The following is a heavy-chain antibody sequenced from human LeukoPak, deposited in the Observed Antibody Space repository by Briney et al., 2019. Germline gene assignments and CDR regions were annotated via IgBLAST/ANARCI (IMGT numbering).Heavy chain of an antibody. CDR2: IKQDGSEK. CDR3: AREWGRGDFWSYYYYYHYMDV. CDR1: GFTFSSYG. J-gene: IGHJ6*03. D-gene: IGHD3-3*01. V-gene: IGHV3-7*01. Sequence: GGSLRLSCAASGFTFSSYGMHWVRQAPGKGLEWVANIKQDGSEKYYVDSVKGRFTISRDNAKNSLYLQMNSLRAEDTAVYYCAREWGRGDFWSYYYYYHYMDVWGKGTTVTVSS.